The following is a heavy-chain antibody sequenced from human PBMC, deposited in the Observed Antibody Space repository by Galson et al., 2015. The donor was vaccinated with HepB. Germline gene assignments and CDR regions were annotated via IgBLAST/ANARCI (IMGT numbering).Heavy chain of an antibody. J-gene: IGHJ4*02. CDR2: ISYDGSNK. Sequence: SLRLSCAASGFTFSSYGMHWVRQAPGKGLEWVAVISYDGSNKYYADSVKGRFTISRDNSKNTLYLQMNSLRAEDTAVYYCAKAGYYYDSSGHDPIDYWGQGTLVTVSS. D-gene: IGHD3-22*01. CDR1: GFTFSSYG. CDR3: AKAGYYYDSSGHDPIDY. V-gene: IGHV3-30*18.